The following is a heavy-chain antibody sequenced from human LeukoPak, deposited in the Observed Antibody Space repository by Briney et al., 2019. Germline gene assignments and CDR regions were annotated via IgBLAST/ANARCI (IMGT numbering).Heavy chain of an antibody. CDR3: TTGTAGGADFDY. CDR1: GFTFSNAW. CDR2: IKSKTDGGTT. V-gene: IGHV3-15*01. D-gene: IGHD3-16*01. J-gene: IGHJ4*02. Sequence: PGGSLRLSCAASGFTFSNAWMSWVRQAPGKGLEWVGRIKSKTDGGTTDYAAPVKGRFTISRDDSKNTLYLQMNSLKTEDTAVYYCTTGTAGGADFDYWGQGTLVTVSS.